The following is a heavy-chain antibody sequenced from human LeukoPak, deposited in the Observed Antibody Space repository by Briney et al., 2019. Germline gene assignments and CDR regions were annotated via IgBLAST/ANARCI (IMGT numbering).Heavy chain of an antibody. D-gene: IGHD1-26*01. J-gene: IGHJ4*02. Sequence: PGGSLRLSCAASGFTFSSYEMNWVRQAPGKGLEWVSSISTSSSYIYYADSVKGRFTVSRDNAKKSLFLQMNSLRAEDTAVYYCVRASSIVPLWGQGTLVSVSS. V-gene: IGHV3-21*01. CDR2: ISTSSSYI. CDR3: VRASSIVPL. CDR1: GFTFSSYE.